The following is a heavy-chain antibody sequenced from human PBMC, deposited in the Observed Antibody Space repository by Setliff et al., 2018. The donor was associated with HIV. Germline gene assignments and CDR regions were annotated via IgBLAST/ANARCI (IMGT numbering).Heavy chain of an antibody. CDR2: TYTSGST. V-gene: IGHV4-4*09. CDR3: ARGLSFYDPGGFDY. J-gene: IGHJ4*02. D-gene: IGHD3-22*01. Sequence: SETLSLTCTVSGGSISSYYWSWIRQPPGKGLEWIGYTYTSGSTNYNPSHKSRVTISVDSSKNQFSLKLSSVTAADTAVYYCARGLSFYDPGGFDYWGQGTLVTVSS. CDR1: GGSISSYY.